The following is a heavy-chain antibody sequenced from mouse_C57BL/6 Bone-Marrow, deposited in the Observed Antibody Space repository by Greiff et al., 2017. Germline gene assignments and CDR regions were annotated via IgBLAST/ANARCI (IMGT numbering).Heavy chain of an antibody. D-gene: IGHD2-3*01. CDR3: ARSDRDDGYYSAWFAY. J-gene: IGHJ3*01. Sequence: QVQLQQPGAELVRPGSSVKLSCKASGYTFTSYWMHWVKQRPIQGLEWIGNIDPSDSETHYNQKFKDKATLTVAKSSSTAYMQLSSLTSEDSAVYYCARSDRDDGYYSAWFAYWGQGTLVTVSA. V-gene: IGHV1-52*01. CDR1: GYTFTSYW. CDR2: IDPSDSET.